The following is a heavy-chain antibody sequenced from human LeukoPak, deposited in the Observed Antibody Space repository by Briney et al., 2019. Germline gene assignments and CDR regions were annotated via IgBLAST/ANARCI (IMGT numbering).Heavy chain of an antibody. J-gene: IGHJ4*02. CDR1: GFTFTSYW. CDR2: INEDGSVK. V-gene: IGHV3-7*01. Sequence: GGSLRLSCAASGFTFTSYWMTWVRQAPGKGLEWLTNINEDGSVKHYVDSVRGRFTISRDNAKSSLYLQMNSLRAEDTAVYYCAREDEYTMVRDFDYWGQGTLVTVSS. CDR3: AREDEYTMVRDFDY. D-gene: IGHD3-10*01.